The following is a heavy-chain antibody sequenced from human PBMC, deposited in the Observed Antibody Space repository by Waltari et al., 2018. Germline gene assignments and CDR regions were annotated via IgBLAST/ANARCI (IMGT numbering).Heavy chain of an antibody. D-gene: IGHD2-21*02. CDR3: ARGLAKVVVTAIPTHFDY. CDR1: GGSFSGYY. V-gene: IGHV4-34*01. CDR2: INHSGST. Sequence: QVQLQQWGAGLLKPSETLSLTCAVYGGSFSGYYWSWIRQPPGKGLEWIGEINHSGSTNYNPSLKSRVTISVDTSKNQFSLKLSSVTAADTAVYYCARGLAKVVVTAIPTHFDYWGQGTLVTVSS. J-gene: IGHJ4*02.